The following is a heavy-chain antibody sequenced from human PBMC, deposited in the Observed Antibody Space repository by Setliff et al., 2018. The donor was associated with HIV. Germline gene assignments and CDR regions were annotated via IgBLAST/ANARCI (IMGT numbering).Heavy chain of an antibody. CDR1: GGSISSGSYY. J-gene: IGHJ4*02. Sequence: SETLSLTCTVSGGSISSGSYYWSWIRQPAGKGLEWIGRIYTSGSTNYNPSLKSRVTISVDTSKNQFSPKLSSVTAADTAVYYCARSHFYCSGGSCYSGYFDYWGQGTLVTVSS. D-gene: IGHD2-15*01. CDR3: ARSHFYCSGGSCYSGYFDY. CDR2: IYTSGST. V-gene: IGHV4-61*02.